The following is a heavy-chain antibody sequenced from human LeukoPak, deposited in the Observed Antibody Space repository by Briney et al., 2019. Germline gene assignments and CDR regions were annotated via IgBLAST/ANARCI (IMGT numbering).Heavy chain of an antibody. CDR3: ARRGRIGTAVLIDV. CDR1: GGSISSYY. CDR2: IYYSGST. V-gene: IGHV4-59*08. J-gene: IGHJ3*01. Sequence: SETLSLTCTVSGGSISSYYWSWIRQPPGKGLEWIGYIYYSGSTNYNPSLKSRVTISVDTSKNQFSLNLSSATAADTAMYYCARRGRIGTAVLIDVWGQGTMVTISS. D-gene: IGHD6-25*01.